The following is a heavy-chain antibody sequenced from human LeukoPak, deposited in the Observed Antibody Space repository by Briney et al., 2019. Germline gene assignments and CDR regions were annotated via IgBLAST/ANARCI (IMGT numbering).Heavy chain of an antibody. CDR2: FYNSGST. D-gene: IGHD2-2*01. CDR3: ARALFGRVPAAGTFDI. CDR1: GGSISSTSYY. V-gene: IGHV4-39*01. Sequence: SETLSLTCTVSGGSISSTSYYWDWIRQPPGKGLEWIGNFYNSGSTHYSPSLKSRVTMSVDTSKNQFSLKLSSVTAADTAVYYCARALFGRVPAAGTFDIWGQGTMVTVSS. J-gene: IGHJ3*02.